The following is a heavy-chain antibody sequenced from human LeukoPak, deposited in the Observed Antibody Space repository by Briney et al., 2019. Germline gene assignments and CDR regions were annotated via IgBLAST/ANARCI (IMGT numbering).Heavy chain of an antibody. CDR3: ARGWRSSLENWFDP. D-gene: IGHD6-13*01. CDR1: GYTFTSYD. CDR2: MNPNSGNT. Sequence: ASVKVSCKASGYTFTSYDINWVRQATGQGLEWMGWMNPNSGNTGYAQKFQGRVTMTRNTSISTAYMELSSLRSEDTAVYYCARGWRSSLENWFDPWGQGTLVTVSS. J-gene: IGHJ5*02. V-gene: IGHV1-8*01.